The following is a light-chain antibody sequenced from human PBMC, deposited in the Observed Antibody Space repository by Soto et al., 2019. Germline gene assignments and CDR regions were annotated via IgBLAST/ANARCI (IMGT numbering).Light chain of an antibody. CDR2: GAS. CDR3: QQYSSLPRT. CDR1: QSVSRSY. V-gene: IGKV3-20*01. J-gene: IGKJ1*01. Sequence: EIVLTQSAGTLSLSPGERATLSCRASQSVSRSYLAWYQQKPGQAPRLPIYGASSRATGIPDRFSGSGSGTDFTLTISRLEPEDFAVYYCQQYSSLPRTFGQGTKVDI.